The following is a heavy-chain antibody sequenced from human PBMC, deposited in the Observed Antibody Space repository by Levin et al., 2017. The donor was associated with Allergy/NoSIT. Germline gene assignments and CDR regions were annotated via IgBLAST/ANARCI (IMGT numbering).Heavy chain of an antibody. CDR2: INPNSGGT. V-gene: IGHV1-2*06. CDR1: GYTFTGYY. J-gene: IGHJ4*02. Sequence: NPGGSLRLSCKASGYTFTGYYMHWVRQAPGQGLEWMGRINPNSGGTNYAQKFQGRVTMTRDTSISTAYMELSRLRSDDTAVYYCARSGHDFWSGYYNYFDYWGQGTLVTVSS. CDR3: ARSGHDFWSGYYNYFDY. D-gene: IGHD3-3*01.